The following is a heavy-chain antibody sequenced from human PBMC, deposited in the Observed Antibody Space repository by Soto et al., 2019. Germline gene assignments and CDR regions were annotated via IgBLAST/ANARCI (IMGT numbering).Heavy chain of an antibody. V-gene: IGHV3-21*01. J-gene: IGHJ4*02. D-gene: IGHD1-1*01. Sequence: GGSLRLSCAASGFTFSTYSMNWVRQAPGKGLEWVSSISSSSGYIYYADSVKGRFTISRDSAKNSLYLQMNSLRAEDTAVYYCARDHDGSLDYWGQGTLVTVSS. CDR1: GFTFSTYS. CDR3: ARDHDGSLDY. CDR2: ISSSSGYI.